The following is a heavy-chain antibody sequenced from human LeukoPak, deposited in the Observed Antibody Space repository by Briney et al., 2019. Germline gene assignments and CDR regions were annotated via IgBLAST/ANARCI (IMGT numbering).Heavy chain of an antibody. CDR2: ISSSSSTI. V-gene: IGHV3-48*01. CDR1: GFTFSSYS. D-gene: IGHD4-11*01. Sequence: GGSLRLSCAASGFTFSSYSMNWVRQAPGKGLEWVSYISSSSSTIYYADSVKGRFTISRDNAKNSLYLQMNSLRAEDTAVYYCASGVGGDYSNLWDQGTLVAVSS. CDR3: ASGVGGDYSNL. J-gene: IGHJ4*02.